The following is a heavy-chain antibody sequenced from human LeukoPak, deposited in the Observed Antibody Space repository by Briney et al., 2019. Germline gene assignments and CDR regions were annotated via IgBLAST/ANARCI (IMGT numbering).Heavy chain of an antibody. Sequence: SQTLSHTCAISGDSVSSNSVTWDWIRQSPSRGLEWLGRTYYRSKWSTEYAVSVESRITINPDTSKNQVSLQLNSVTPEDTAVYYCARGTALSGRPLDYWGQGTLVTVSS. CDR1: GDSVSSNSVT. CDR3: ARGTALSGRPLDY. CDR2: TYYRSKWST. J-gene: IGHJ4*02. V-gene: IGHV6-1*01. D-gene: IGHD5-18*01.